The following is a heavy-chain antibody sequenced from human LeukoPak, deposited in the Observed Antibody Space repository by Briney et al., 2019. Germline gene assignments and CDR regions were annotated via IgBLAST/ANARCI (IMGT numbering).Heavy chain of an antibody. CDR3: ARRLRQDLFDP. V-gene: IGHV4-59*08. Sequence: SETLSLTCTVSGVSISSDYWSWIRLPPGKGLDWIGYIYYSGSSNYNPSLKSRVTMSVDTSKSQFSLKLTSVTAADTAVYYCARRLRQDLFDPWGQGTLVTVSS. J-gene: IGHJ5*02. D-gene: IGHD4-17*01. CDR2: IYYSGSS. CDR1: GVSISSDY.